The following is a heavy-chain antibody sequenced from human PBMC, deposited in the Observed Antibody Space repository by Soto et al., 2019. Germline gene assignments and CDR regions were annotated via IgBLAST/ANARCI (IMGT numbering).Heavy chain of an antibody. D-gene: IGHD6-6*01. CDR2: ISPSGTT. Sequence: SETLSLTCSLYSGSLSGYYWSWIRQPPGKGLEWIGEISPSGTTNYSPSLKSRVSISVDTSKNQFSLKLPSLTAADTAVYYCARAPKVSGSAQTRPDFWGQGSLVTVSS. CDR1: SGSLSGYY. CDR3: ARAPKVSGSAQTRPDF. V-gene: IGHV4-34*01. J-gene: IGHJ4*02.